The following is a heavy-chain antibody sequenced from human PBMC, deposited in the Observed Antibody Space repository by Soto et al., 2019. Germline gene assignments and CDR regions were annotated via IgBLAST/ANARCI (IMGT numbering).Heavy chain of an antibody. CDR2: IFSNDEK. D-gene: IGHD2-15*01. V-gene: IGHV2-26*01. CDR3: ALFFFQEEDGIRGNVPVSAFLLNRSSDL. J-gene: IGHJ2*01. Sequence: VSWIRQPPGKALDWLAHIFSNDEKSYSTSLKSRLTISKDTSKSQVVPTMTNMDPVDTATYYCALFFFQEEDGIRGNVPVSAFLLNRSSDL.